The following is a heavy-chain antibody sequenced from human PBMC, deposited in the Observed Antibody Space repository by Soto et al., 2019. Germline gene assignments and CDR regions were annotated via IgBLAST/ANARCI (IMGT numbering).Heavy chain of an antibody. D-gene: IGHD3-3*01. Sequence: PGESLKISCKGSGYSFTSYWIGWVRQMPGKGLEWMGIIYPGDSDTRYSPSFQGQVTISADKSISTAYLQWSSLKASDTAMYYCARQSSLEWSDYYYGMDVWAQGTTVTGSS. V-gene: IGHV5-51*01. CDR3: ARQSSLEWSDYYYGMDV. J-gene: IGHJ6*02. CDR1: GYSFTSYW. CDR2: IYPGDSDT.